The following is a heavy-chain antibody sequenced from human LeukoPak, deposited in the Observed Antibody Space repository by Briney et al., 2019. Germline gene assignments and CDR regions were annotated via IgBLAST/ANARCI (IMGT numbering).Heavy chain of an antibody. CDR1: GFTISSYA. Sequence: GGSLRLSCAASGFTISSYAMSWVRQASGKGLEWVSAISGSGGITYYADSVKGRFTTSRDNSKNTLYLQMNSLRAEDTAVYYCARTQYSSGWYNWFDPWGQGTLVTVSS. CDR3: ARTQYSSGWYNWFDP. V-gene: IGHV3-23*01. CDR2: ISGSGGIT. J-gene: IGHJ5*02. D-gene: IGHD6-19*01.